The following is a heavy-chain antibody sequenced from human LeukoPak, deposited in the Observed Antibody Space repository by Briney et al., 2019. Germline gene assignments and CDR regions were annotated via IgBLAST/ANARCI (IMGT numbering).Heavy chain of an antibody. CDR1: GGSISSSSYY. D-gene: IGHD5-18*01. CDR3: ARTFGYSYGYLDY. V-gene: IGHV4-39*01. Sequence: SETLSLTCTVSGGSISSSSYYWGWIRQPPGRGLEWIGSIYYSGSTYYNSSLKSRVTISVDTSKNQFSLKLSSVTAADTAVYYCARTFGYSYGYLDYWGQGTLVTVSS. J-gene: IGHJ4*02. CDR2: IYYSGST.